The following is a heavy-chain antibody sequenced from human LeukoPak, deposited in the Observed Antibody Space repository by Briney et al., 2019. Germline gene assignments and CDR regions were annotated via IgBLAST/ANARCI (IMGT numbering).Heavy chain of an antibody. V-gene: IGHV3-30*02. CDR2: IRYDGSNK. CDR3: AKQFWQYQLLLSDY. J-gene: IGHJ4*02. Sequence: PGRSLRLSCAASGFTFSSYGMHWVRQAPGKGLEWVAFIRYDGSNKYYADSVKGRFTISRDNSKNTLYLQMNSLRAEDTAVYYCAKQFWQYQLLLSDYWGQGTLVTVSS. D-gene: IGHD2-2*01. CDR1: GFTFSSYG.